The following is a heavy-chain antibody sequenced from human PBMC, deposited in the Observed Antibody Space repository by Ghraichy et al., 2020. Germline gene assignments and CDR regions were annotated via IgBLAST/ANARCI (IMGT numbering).Heavy chain of an antibody. CDR1: GGSISSSSYY. J-gene: IGHJ5*02. D-gene: IGHD6-13*01. Sequence: SETLSLTCTVSGGSISSSSYYWGWIRQPPGKGLEWIGSIYYSGSTYYNPSLKSRVTISVDTSKNQFSLKLSSVTAADTAVYYCARLGVGIAAAGLNHWFDPWGQGTLVTVSS. V-gene: IGHV4-39*01. CDR3: ARLGVGIAAAGLNHWFDP. CDR2: IYYSGST.